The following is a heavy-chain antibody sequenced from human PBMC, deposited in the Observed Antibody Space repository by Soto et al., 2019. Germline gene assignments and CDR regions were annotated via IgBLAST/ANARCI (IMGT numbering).Heavy chain of an antibody. CDR3: ARIDCGGNCYSRSWYFDI. D-gene: IGHD2-21*02. CDR2: IRQDGGDK. Sequence: EVQLVESGGGLVQPGGSLRLSCVASGFTFSNYWMGWVRQAPGKGLEGVANIRQDGGDKRDLDSVKGRFTISRDNAQNSLYLQMNSLRAEDTAVYYCARIDCGGNCYSRSWYFDIWGRGTLVTVSS. J-gene: IGHJ2*01. CDR1: GFTFSNYW. V-gene: IGHV3-7*03.